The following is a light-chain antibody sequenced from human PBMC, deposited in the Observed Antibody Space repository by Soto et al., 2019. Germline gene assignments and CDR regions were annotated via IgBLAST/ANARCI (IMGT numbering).Light chain of an antibody. CDR2: GAS. CDR3: QQYGSSPPWFT. CDR1: QSVSSSY. V-gene: IGKV3-20*01. J-gene: IGKJ3*01. Sequence: EIVLTQSPCTLSFSPLERSTLSCRASQSVSSSYLAWYQQKPGQAPRLLIYGASSRATGIPDRFSGSGSGTDFTLTISRLEPEDFAVYYCQQYGSSPPWFTFGPGTKVDIK.